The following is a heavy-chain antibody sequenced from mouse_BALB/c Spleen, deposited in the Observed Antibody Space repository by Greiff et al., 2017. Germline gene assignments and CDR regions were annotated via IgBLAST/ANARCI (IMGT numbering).Heavy chain of an antibody. V-gene: IGHV1-82*01. Sequence: QVQLQQSGPELVKPGASVKISCKASGYAFSSSWMNWVKQRPGQGLEWIGRIYPGDGDTNYNGKFKGKATLTADKSSSTAYMQLSSLTSVDSAVYFCARGSYPAMDYWGQGTSVTVSS. CDR3: ARGSYPAMDY. J-gene: IGHJ4*01. CDR1: GYAFSSSW. D-gene: IGHD2-10*01. CDR2: IYPGDGDT.